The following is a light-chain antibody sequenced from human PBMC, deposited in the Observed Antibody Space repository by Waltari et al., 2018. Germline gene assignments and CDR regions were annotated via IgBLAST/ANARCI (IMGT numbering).Light chain of an antibody. Sequence: DIVMTQSPDSLAVSLGERATINCKSSQSIFYSSTNKNYLAWYQQKPGHPPKLPIYWASTRESGVPDRFSGTGSGTDFTLTISSLQAGDVAVYYCQQFYSTPLTFGGGTKVEIK. V-gene: IGKV4-1*01. CDR1: QSIFYSSTNKNY. CDR3: QQFYSTPLT. J-gene: IGKJ4*01. CDR2: WAS.